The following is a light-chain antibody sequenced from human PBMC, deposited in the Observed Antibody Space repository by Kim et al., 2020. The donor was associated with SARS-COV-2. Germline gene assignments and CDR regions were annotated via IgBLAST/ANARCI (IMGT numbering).Light chain of an antibody. V-gene: IGKV3-20*01. J-gene: IGKJ5*01. CDR2: GAS. Sequence: EVLLTQSPGTLSLSPGERAILSCRASQSVSSSYLAWYQHKPGQSPILLIHGASSRATGVPDRFRGGGSGTDFTLTITRLEPEDFAVYYCQQYGRSPTTFGQGTRLEIK. CDR3: QQYGRSPTT. CDR1: QSVSSSY.